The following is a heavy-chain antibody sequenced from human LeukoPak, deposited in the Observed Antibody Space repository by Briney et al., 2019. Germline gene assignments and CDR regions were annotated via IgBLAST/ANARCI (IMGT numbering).Heavy chain of an antibody. Sequence: PSETLSLTYTVSNGSIGDYYWSWIRQPPGKGLEWIGYIHYSGSTNYKPSLKSRVRISVDTSKNQISLRLKSVTAADTAVYYCARHHTEATAMSDYFDSWGQGTLVTVSS. CDR2: IHYSGST. CDR1: NGSIGDYY. V-gene: IGHV4-59*08. J-gene: IGHJ4*02. CDR3: ARHHTEATAMSDYFDS. D-gene: IGHD2-2*01.